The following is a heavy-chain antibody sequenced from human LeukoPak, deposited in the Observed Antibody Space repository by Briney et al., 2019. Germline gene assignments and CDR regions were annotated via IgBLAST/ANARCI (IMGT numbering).Heavy chain of an antibody. D-gene: IGHD1-14*01. CDR2: IRYDGSNK. Sequence: PGGSLRLSCAASGFTFSSYGMHWVRQAPGKGLEWVAFIRYDGSNKYYADSVKGRFTISRDDSKNTVSLQMNSLRVEDTAMYYCARNLGTLATGGVALDIWGQGTMVTVAS. CDR1: GFTFSSYG. V-gene: IGHV3-30*02. CDR3: ARNLGTLATGGVALDI. J-gene: IGHJ3*02.